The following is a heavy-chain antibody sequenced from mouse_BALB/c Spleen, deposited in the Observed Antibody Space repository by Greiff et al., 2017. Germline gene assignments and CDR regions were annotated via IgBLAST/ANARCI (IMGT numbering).Heavy chain of an antibody. CDR1: GYSITSDYA. D-gene: IGHD1-1*01. J-gene: IGHJ4*01. CDR2: ISYSGST. CDR3: AREGYYGTYAMDY. V-gene: IGHV3-2*02. Sequence: EVQGVESGPGLVKPSQSLSLTCTVTGYSITSDYAWNWIRQFPGNKLEWMGYISYSGSTSYNPSLKSRISITRDTSKNQFFLQLNSVTTEDTATYYCAREGYYGTYAMDYWGQGTSVTVSS.